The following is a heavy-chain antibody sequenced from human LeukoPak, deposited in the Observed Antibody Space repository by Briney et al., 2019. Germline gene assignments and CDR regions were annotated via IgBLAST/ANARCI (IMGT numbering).Heavy chain of an antibody. CDR1: GGSISSGGYY. V-gene: IGHV4-31*03. CDR2: IYYSGST. CDR3: ARVRSSGWYDY. D-gene: IGHD6-19*01. J-gene: IGHJ4*02. Sequence: SQTLSLTCTVSGGSISSGGYYWSWIRQHPGKGLEWIGYIYYSGSTYYNPSLKSRVTISVDTSKNQFSLKLSFVTAADTAVYYCARVRSSGWYDYWGQGTLVTVSS.